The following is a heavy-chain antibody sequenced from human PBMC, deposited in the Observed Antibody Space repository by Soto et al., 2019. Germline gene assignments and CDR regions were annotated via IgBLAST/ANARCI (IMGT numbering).Heavy chain of an antibody. CDR3: ASSHCSGGSCYSNWFDP. CDR1: GGTSSSYA. Sequence: SVKVSCKASGGTSSSYAISWVRQAPGQGLEWMGGIIPIFGTANYAQRFQGRVTITADESTSTAYMELSSLRSADTAVYYCASSHCSGGSCYSNWFDPWGQGTLVTVSS. V-gene: IGHV1-69*13. CDR2: IIPIFGTA. J-gene: IGHJ5*02. D-gene: IGHD2-15*01.